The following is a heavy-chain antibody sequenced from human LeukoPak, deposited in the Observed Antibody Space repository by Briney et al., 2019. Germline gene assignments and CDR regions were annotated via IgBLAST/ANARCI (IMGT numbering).Heavy chain of an antibody. CDR2: FSGSVNTT. V-gene: IGHV3-23*01. CDR3: VKGGQLGY. J-gene: IGHJ4*02. Sequence: GGSLRLSCAASGFTFSNYAMTWVRQAPGKGLEWVSAFSGSVNTTYYIDSVKGRFTISRDNSKNTLYLQMNSLRAEDTAVYYCVKGGQLGYWGQGTLVTVSS. D-gene: IGHD6-6*01. CDR1: GFTFSNYA.